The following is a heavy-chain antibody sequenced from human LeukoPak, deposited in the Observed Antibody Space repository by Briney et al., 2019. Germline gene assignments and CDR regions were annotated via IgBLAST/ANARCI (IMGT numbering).Heavy chain of an antibody. Sequence: SETLSLTCTVSGDSVSSGYWNWFRQPPGKGLEWIGYIYDSGMTDYSPSLKNRLTISLDTSNNQFSLKLSSVTAADTAVCYCAGRGHRYSRDWGQGILVIFSS. V-gene: IGHV4-4*09. CDR3: AGRGHRYSRD. CDR1: GDSVSSGY. CDR2: IYDSGMT. D-gene: IGHD2-15*01. J-gene: IGHJ1*01.